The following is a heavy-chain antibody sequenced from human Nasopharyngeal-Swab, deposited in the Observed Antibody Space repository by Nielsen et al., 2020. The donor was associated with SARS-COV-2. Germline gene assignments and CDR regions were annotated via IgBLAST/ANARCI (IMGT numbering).Heavy chain of an antibody. V-gene: IGHV1-3*01. CDR3: ARGYSYGHIDY. CDR1: GCTFTSYA. D-gene: IGHD5-18*01. J-gene: IGHJ4*02. CDR2: INAGNGNT. Sequence: ASVRVSCKASGCTFTSYAMHWVRPAPGQRLEWMGWINAGNGNTKYSQKFQGRVTITRDTSASTAYMELSSLRSEDTAVYYCARGYSYGHIDYWGQGTLVTVSS.